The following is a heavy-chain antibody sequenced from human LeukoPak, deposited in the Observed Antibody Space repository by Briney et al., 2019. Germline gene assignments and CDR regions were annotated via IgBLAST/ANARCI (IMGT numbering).Heavy chain of an antibody. CDR1: GFTFSNYG. V-gene: IGHV3-23*01. D-gene: IGHD6-19*01. Sequence: TGGSLRLSCAASGFTFSNYGMSWFRQAPGKGLEWVSTINIDADERHNADSVRGRFTISRDNSRSTLTLHMSNLRVGDTAVYYCERDPSGYEWQRGWYRDFWGQGSQVTVSS. CDR3: ERDPSGYEWQRGWYRDF. CDR2: INIDADER. J-gene: IGHJ4*02.